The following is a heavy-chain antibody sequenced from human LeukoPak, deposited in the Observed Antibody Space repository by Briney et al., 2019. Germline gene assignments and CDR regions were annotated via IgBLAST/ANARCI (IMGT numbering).Heavy chain of an antibody. CDR2: VKGDASES. CDR3: VRDGGPYYFDW. V-gene: IGHV3-7*01. D-gene: IGHD3-16*01. CDR1: GFTFSNYW. J-gene: IGHJ4*02. Sequence: HTGGSLRLSCEGSGFTFSNYWMGWVRQAPGRGLEWVANVKGDASESYYVVSVRGRFTISRAGNSVYLQMNSLRVEDTAVYYCVRDGGPYYFDWWGQGALVTVST.